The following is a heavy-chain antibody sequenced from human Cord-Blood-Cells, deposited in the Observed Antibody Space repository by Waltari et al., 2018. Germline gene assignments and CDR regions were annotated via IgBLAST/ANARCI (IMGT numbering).Heavy chain of an antibody. Sequence: EVQLVESGGGLVQPGGSLRLSCAASGFTFSSYWMSWVRQAPGKGLEWVANIKQDGSEKYYVDAVKGRFTISRDNAKNSLYLQMNSLRAEDTAVYYCARGISSSSFDYWGQGTLVTVSS. D-gene: IGHD6-13*01. CDR2: IKQDGSEK. CDR1: GFTFSSYW. J-gene: IGHJ4*02. CDR3: ARGISSSSFDY. V-gene: IGHV3-7*01.